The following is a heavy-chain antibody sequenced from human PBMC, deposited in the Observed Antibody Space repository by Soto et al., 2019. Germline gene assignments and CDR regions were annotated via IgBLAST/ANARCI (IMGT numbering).Heavy chain of an antibody. CDR1: GFAFDDYA. CDR3: AKDRSPRIAAAGTNYYYYMDV. CDR2: ISWSSGNM. Sequence: EVQLVESGGGLVQPGRSLRLSCAASGFAFDDYAMHWVRQAPGKGLEWVSGISWSSGNMGYADSVKGRFTISRDNAKNSLYLQMNSLRAEDTALYYCAKDRSPRIAAAGTNYYYYMDVWGKGTTVTVSS. J-gene: IGHJ6*03. D-gene: IGHD6-13*01. V-gene: IGHV3-9*01.